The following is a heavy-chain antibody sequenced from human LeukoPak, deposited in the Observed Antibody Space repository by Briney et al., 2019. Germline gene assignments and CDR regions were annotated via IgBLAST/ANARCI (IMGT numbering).Heavy chain of an antibody. CDR1: GGSVSSTDYY. CDR3: ASDSSGYSLDY. J-gene: IGHJ4*02. CDR2: INHSGST. V-gene: IGHV4-61*08. D-gene: IGHD3-22*01. Sequence: SETLSLTCTVSGGSVSSTDYYWSWIRQSPAKGLEWIGEINHSGSTNYNPSLKSRVTISVDTSKNQFSLKLSSVTAADTAVYYCASDSSGYSLDYWGQGTLVTVSS.